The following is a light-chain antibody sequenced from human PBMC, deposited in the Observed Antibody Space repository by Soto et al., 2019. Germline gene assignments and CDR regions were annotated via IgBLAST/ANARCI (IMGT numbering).Light chain of an antibody. CDR1: QTISSW. Sequence: DIQRTQSPSPLSGSVGDRVNITCRASQTISSWLAWYQPKTGKDPNLLIYKASTLKSGVPSRFSGIVSGTEFTLTISSLQTDDFATYECQHYNSYPEAFGQGTKVDIK. V-gene: IGKV1-5*03. CDR3: QHYNSYPEA. J-gene: IGKJ1*01. CDR2: KAS.